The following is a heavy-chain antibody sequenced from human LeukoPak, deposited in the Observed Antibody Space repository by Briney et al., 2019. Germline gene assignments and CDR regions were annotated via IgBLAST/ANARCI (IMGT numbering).Heavy chain of an antibody. V-gene: IGHV3-30*04. CDR1: GSTFSSYA. J-gene: IGHJ4*02. CDR3: ARDRRGSYYYFDY. Sequence: GRSLRLSCAASGSTFSSYAMHWVRQAPGKGLEWVAVISYDGSNKYYADSVKGRFTISRDNSKNTLYLQMNSLRAEDTAVYYCARDRRGSYYYFDYWGQGTLVTVSS. CDR2: ISYDGSNK. D-gene: IGHD1-26*01.